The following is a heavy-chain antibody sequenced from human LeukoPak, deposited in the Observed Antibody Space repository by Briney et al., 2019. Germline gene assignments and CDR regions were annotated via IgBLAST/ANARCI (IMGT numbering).Heavy chain of an antibody. D-gene: IGHD5-12*01. CDR1: GFTFKNYG. CDR3: ARDRRGYSAYDGEGFDY. V-gene: IGHV1-18*04. Sequence: ASVKVSCKASGFTFKNYGFSWVRQAPGQGLQWMGWISADNGNTKYAQNLQGRVIMTTDRSTGTAYVGLTSLRSDDAAVYYCARDRRGYSAYDGEGFDYWGQGTLVTVSS. CDR2: ISADNGNT. J-gene: IGHJ4*02.